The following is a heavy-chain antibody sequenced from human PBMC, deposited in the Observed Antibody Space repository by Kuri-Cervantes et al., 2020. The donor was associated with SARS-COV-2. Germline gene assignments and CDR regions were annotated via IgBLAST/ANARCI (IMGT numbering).Heavy chain of an antibody. J-gene: IGHJ4*02. D-gene: IGHD3-3*01. CDR3: AKDFWSGYYYFDY. CDR2: IRYDGSNK. V-gene: IGHV3-30*02. CDR1: GFTFSSYG. Sequence: GGSLRLSCAASGFTFSSYGMHWVRQAPGKGLEWVAFIRYDGSNKYYADSVEGRFTISRDNSKNTLYLQMNSLRAEDTAVYYCAKDFWSGYYYFDYWGQGTLVTVSS.